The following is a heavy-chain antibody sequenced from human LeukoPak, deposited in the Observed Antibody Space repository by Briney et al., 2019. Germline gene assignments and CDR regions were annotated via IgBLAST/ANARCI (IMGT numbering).Heavy chain of an antibody. CDR1: GFTFSSYA. CDR2: ISGSGGST. V-gene: IGHV3-23*01. Sequence: GGSLRLSCAASGFTFSSYAMSWVRQARGKGLEWVSAISGSGGSTYYADSVKGRFTISRDNSRNTLYLQMSSLRPEDTAVYYCTKWSGFGDDWGQGTLVTVSS. CDR3: TKWSGFGDD. D-gene: IGHD3-10*01. J-gene: IGHJ4*02.